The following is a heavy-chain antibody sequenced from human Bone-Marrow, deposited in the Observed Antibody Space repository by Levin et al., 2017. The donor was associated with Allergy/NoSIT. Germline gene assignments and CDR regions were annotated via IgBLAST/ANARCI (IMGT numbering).Heavy chain of an antibody. CDR3: GRDPLDGPIDS. V-gene: IGHV3-48*03. J-gene: IGHJ4*02. Sequence: LSLTCAASGFTFSNYEMNWVRQAPGKGPEWISYIDNSGGTTFYADSVKGRFTISRDNAKNSLHLQMNSLRDEDTAVYYCGRDPLDGPIDSWGQGTLVTVSS. CDR2: IDNSGGTT. CDR1: GFTFSNYE.